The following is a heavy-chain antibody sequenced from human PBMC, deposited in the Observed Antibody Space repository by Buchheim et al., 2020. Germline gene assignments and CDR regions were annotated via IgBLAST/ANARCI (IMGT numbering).Heavy chain of an antibody. CDR2: IDSSGSTI. CDR3: AREGYSYVYGMDV. V-gene: IGHV3-48*03. CDR1: GFTFSIYE. D-gene: IGHD5-18*01. Sequence: EVQLVESGGGLVQPGGSLRLSCESSGFTFSIYEMNWVRQAPGKGLEWLSYIDSSGSTIYYAGSVKGRFTISRDNVKNSLFLPMNSLRAEDTAVYYCAREGYSYVYGMDVWGQGTT. J-gene: IGHJ6*02.